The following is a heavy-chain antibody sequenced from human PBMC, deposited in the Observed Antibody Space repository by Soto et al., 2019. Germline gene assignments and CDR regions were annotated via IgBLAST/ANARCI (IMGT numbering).Heavy chain of an antibody. CDR2: MSGCGGYT. V-gene: IGHV3-23*01. J-gene: IGHJ4*02. CDR1: RSTFSSFA. Sequence: GGSLRLSCADSRSTFSSFATTWVRLVSCEGLEWVSSMSGCGGYTYYADSVKGRLTISRDNSKNTLYLQMNSLRAEDTAVYYCSKDMGGTYANFDYWGQGTQVTVSS. CDR3: SKDMGGTYANFDY. D-gene: IGHD3-16*01.